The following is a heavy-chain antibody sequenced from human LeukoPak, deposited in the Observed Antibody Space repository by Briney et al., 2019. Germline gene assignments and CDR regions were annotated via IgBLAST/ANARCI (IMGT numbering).Heavy chain of an antibody. CDR2: VYHSGGA. Sequence: SETLSLTCAVSGASIASHSWWSWVRQPPGKGLEWIGEVYHSGGANYKPSLKSRVTISVDTSRNQFSLKLSSVTAADTAVYYCARYGSYYYDSSGYYKAFDIWGQGTMVTVSS. CDR3: ARYGSYYYDSSGYYKAFDI. D-gene: IGHD3-22*01. J-gene: IGHJ3*02. V-gene: IGHV4/OR15-8*01. CDR1: GASIASHSW.